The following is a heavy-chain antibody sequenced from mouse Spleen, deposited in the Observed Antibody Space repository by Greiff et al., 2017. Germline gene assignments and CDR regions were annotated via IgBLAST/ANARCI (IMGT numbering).Heavy chain of an antibody. V-gene: IGHV2-2*02. CDR1: GFSLTSYG. CDR2: IWSGGST. J-gene: IGHJ3*01. D-gene: IGHD4-1*01. CDR3: ARIAGAY. Sequence: QVQLKQSGPGLVQPSQSLSITCTVSGFSLTSYGVHWVRQSPGKGLEWLGVIWSGGSTDYNAAFISRLSISKDNSKSQVFFKMNSLQANDTAIYYCARIAGAYWGQGTLVTVSA.